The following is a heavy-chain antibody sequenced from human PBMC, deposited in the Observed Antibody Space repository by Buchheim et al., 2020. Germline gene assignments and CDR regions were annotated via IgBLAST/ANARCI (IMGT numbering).Heavy chain of an antibody. V-gene: IGHV4-59*01. J-gene: IGHJ4*02. D-gene: IGHD2-15*01. Sequence: QLLESGPGLAKPSETLSLTCAVSGGSISGYFWGWIRQSPGQGLEWIGFVHYSGSTNYHPSLKSRVTISVDTSKNQFSLRLSSVTAADTAIYYCARYGSGASHYDFWGQGT. CDR3: ARYGSGASHYDF. CDR1: GGSISGYF. CDR2: VHYSGST.